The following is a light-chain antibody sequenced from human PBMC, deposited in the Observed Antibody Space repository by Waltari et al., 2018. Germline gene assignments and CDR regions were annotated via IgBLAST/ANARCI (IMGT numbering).Light chain of an antibody. CDR2: GAS. Sequence: ELVLPQSPGPLSLSSGKTASLSCRASQGVTNKYLPWYQQKPGQAPIPRIFGASRRASGTPDRFSVSGSGTVFTLAIRRLEPDDCVVCYCHQYAISADFGERTKLEMK. CDR3: HQYAISAD. CDR1: QGVTNKY. V-gene: IGKV3-20*01. J-gene: IGKJ2*01.